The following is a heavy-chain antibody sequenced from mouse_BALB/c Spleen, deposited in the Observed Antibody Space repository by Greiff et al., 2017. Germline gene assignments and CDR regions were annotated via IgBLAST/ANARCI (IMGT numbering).Heavy chain of an antibody. CDR1: GFTFSSYA. D-gene: IGHD2-1*01. V-gene: IGHV5-6-5*01. Sequence: EVQLVESGGGLVKPGGSLKLSCAASGFTFSSYAMSWVRQTPEKRLEWVASISSGGSTYYPDSVKGRFTISRDNARNILYLQMSSLRSEDTAMYYCAREGYGNYGFAYWGQGTLVTVSA. CDR2: ISSGGST. J-gene: IGHJ3*01. CDR3: AREGYGNYGFAY.